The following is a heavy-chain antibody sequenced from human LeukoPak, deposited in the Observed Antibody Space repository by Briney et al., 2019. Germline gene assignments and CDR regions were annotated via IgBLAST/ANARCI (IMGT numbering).Heavy chain of an antibody. CDR1: GFTFSSYG. Sequence: GGTLRLSCAASGFTFSSYGMSWVRQAPGRGLEWVSAISGSGGSTYYADSVKGRFTISRDNSKNTLYLQMNSLRAEDTAVYYCAKDAVRQQLWISWGQGTLVTASS. V-gene: IGHV3-23*01. CDR3: AKDAVRQQLWIS. CDR2: ISGSGGST. D-gene: IGHD5-18*01. J-gene: IGHJ5*02.